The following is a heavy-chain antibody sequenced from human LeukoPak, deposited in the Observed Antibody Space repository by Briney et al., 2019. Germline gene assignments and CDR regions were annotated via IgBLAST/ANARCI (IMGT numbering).Heavy chain of an antibody. CDR1: GYSFNTYW. CDR3: ARGSSGSPADDP. Sequence: GESLQISCKASGYSFNTYWIGWVRHMPREGLEWMGLIYPGDSDTRYSPSFQGQVTISADKSTSTAYLQWSSLKASDTAVYYCARGSSGSPADDPWGQGALVTVSS. CDR2: IYPGDSDT. D-gene: IGHD3-10*01. V-gene: IGHV5-51*01. J-gene: IGHJ5*02.